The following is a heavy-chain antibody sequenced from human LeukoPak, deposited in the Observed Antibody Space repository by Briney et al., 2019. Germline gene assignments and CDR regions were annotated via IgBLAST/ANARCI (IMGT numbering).Heavy chain of an antibody. J-gene: IGHJ5*02. D-gene: IGHD4-11*01. CDR1: GFTFSSYA. Sequence: GGSLRLSCAASGFTFSSYAMSWVRQAPGKGLEWVSAISGSGTSTYYADSVKGRFTIYRDNSKNTLYLQMSSLRAADTAVYYCAKGPDYSNYDWFDPWGQGTLVTVSS. V-gene: IGHV3-23*01. CDR2: ISGSGTST. CDR3: AKGPDYSNYDWFDP.